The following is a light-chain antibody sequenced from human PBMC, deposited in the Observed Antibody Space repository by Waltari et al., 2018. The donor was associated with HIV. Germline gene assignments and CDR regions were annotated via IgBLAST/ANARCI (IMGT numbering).Light chain of an antibody. Sequence: EIVLTQSPATLSVSPGARAPLSCRASQSVNSNLAWYQQKRGQAPGLLICGASTRATGVAARFSGSGSGTEFTLTISSLQSEDFAVYYCQQYNKWPYTFGQGTKLEVK. CDR1: QSVNSN. J-gene: IGKJ2*01. CDR3: QQYNKWPYT. V-gene: IGKV3-15*01. CDR2: GAS.